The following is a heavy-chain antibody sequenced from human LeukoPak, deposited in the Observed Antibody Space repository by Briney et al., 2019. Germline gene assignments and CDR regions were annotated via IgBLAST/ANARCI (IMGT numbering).Heavy chain of an antibody. CDR2: VHLSGRT. CDR1: GGPISTTNW. Sequence: SETLSLTCGVSGGPISTTNWWTWVRQPPGEGLEWIGEVHLSGRTHYNPALENRVTMSVDMFENHISLRLTSVTAADTAVYYCAREGGPYRPLDYSGQGTLVTVSS. V-gene: IGHV4-4*02. CDR3: AREGGPYRPLDY. J-gene: IGHJ4*02.